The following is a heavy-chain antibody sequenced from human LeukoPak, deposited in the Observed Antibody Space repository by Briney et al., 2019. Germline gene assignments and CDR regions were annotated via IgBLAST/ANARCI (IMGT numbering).Heavy chain of an antibody. V-gene: IGHV3-23*01. J-gene: IGHJ6*03. CDR3: AKCFNYYYIYMDV. Sequence: GGSLRLSCAASGFTFSNYAMSGVRQAPGKGLDWVSASRGSGGDTFYADSVKGRFTISRDNYQNTLYLQMNSLRAEDTAVYYCAKCFNYYYIYMDVWGKGTTVTVSS. CDR2: SRGSGGDT. CDR1: GFTFSNYA.